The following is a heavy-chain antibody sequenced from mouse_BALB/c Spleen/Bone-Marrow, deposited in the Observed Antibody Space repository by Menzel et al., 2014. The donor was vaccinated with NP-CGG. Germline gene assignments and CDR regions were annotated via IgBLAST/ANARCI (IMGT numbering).Heavy chain of an antibody. D-gene: IGHD2-1*01. Sequence: EVKLMESRGGLVKPGGSLKLSCAAPGFTFXSYGMSWVRQTPEKRLEWVATISGGGSYTYYPDSVKGRFTISRDNAKNNLYLQMSSLRSEDTALYYCARQNGNYGYYYAMDYWGQGTSVTVSS. J-gene: IGHJ4*01. CDR3: ARQNGNYGYYYAMDY. CDR1: GFTFXSYG. V-gene: IGHV5-9-2*01. CDR2: ISGGGSYT.